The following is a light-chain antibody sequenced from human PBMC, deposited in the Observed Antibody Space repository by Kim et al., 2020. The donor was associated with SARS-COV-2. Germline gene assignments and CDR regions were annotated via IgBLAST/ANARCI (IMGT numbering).Light chain of an antibody. Sequence: ASVGDRVTITCRASQDITNYLAWYQQKPGKVPRLLIYAASTLQSGVPSRFSGSGSGTDFTLTISSLQPEDVATYYCQKYDSAPRTFGHGTKVDIK. CDR2: AAS. CDR3: QKYDSAPRT. V-gene: IGKV1-27*01. J-gene: IGKJ1*01. CDR1: QDITNY.